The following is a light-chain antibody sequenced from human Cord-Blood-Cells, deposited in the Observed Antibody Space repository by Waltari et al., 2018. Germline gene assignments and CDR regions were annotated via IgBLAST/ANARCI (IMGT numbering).Light chain of an antibody. V-gene: IGLV4-69*01. J-gene: IGLJ3*02. Sequence: QLVLTQSPSASASLGASVTLTCTLRSRHSSYAIARHHQQPEKGPRYLMKLNSDGSHSKGAGIPDRFSGSSSGAERYLTISSLQSEDEADYYCQTWGTGIRVFGGGTKLTVL. CDR2: LNSDGSH. CDR1: SRHSSYA. CDR3: QTWGTGIRV.